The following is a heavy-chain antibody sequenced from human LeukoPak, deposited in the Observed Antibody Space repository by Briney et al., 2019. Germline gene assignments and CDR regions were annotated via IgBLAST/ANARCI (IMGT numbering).Heavy chain of an antibody. CDR2: IFYSGST. D-gene: IGHD5-18*01. Sequence: PSETLSLTCTVSGVSISSSNSYWGWIRQPPGKGLEWIGNIFYSGSTYYSPSLKSRVTISVDTSKNQFSLKLSSVTAADTAVYYCARVYSYGYKDAFDIWGQGTMVTVSS. J-gene: IGHJ3*02. CDR3: ARVYSYGYKDAFDI. V-gene: IGHV4-39*07. CDR1: GVSISSSNSY.